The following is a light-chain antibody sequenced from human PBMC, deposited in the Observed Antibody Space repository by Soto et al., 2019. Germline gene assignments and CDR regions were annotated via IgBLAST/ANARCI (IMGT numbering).Light chain of an antibody. V-gene: IGLV2-14*01. J-gene: IGLJ2*01. CDR2: EVS. Sequence: QSALTQPASVSGSPGQSITISCIGTSSDVGGYNYVSWYQQHPGKAPKLMIYEVSNRPSGVSDRFSGSKSGNTASLTISGLQAEDEADYYCSSYTKRNTVVFGGGPKLTVL. CDR1: SSDVGGYNY. CDR3: SSYTKRNTVV.